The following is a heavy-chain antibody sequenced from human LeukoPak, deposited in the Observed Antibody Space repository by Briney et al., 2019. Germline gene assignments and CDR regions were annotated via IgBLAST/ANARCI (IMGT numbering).Heavy chain of an antibody. CDR1: GFTFSSYG. CDR3: AKYSSGWSAYYFDY. D-gene: IGHD6-19*01. Sequence: PGGTLRLSCAASGFTFSSYGMSWVRQAPGKGLEWVSAISGSGSSTYYADSVKGRFTISRDNSKNTLYLQMNSLRAEDTAVYYCAKYSSGWSAYYFDYWGQGTLVTVSS. CDR2: ISGSGSST. V-gene: IGHV3-23*01. J-gene: IGHJ4*02.